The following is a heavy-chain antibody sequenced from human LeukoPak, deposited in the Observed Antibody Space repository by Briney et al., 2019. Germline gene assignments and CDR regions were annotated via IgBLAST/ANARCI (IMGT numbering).Heavy chain of an antibody. D-gene: IGHD3-16*02. CDR1: GGSFSGYY. Sequence: PSETLSLTCAVYGGSFSGYYWSWIRQPPGKGLEWIGEINHSESTNYNPSLKSRVTISVDTSKNQFSLKLSSVTAADTAVYYCASLEGRYDYVWGSYRYYFDYWGQGTLVTVSS. J-gene: IGHJ4*02. V-gene: IGHV4-34*01. CDR3: ASLEGRYDYVWGSYRYYFDY. CDR2: INHSEST.